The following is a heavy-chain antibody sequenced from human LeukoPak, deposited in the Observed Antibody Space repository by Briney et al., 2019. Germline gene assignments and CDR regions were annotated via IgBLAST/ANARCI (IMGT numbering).Heavy chain of an antibody. CDR2: VTGTSSPI. CDR1: GFTFSTYS. D-gene: IGHD5-18*01. V-gene: IGHV3-48*01. Sequence: GGSLRLSCEVSGFTFSTYSMYWVRQAPGKGLEWVSYVTGTSSPIYYADSVKGRFTISRDNAKNSLYLQMNSLRAEDTAVYYCARDPGYGYSGAFDIWGQGTMVTVSS. J-gene: IGHJ3*02. CDR3: ARDPGYGYSGAFDI.